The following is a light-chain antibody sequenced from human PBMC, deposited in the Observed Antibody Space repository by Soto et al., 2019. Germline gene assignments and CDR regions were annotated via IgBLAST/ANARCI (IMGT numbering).Light chain of an antibody. J-gene: IGKJ1*01. CDR3: QQHSTSLWA. V-gene: IGKV1-5*01. CDR2: DAS. CDR1: QSISSW. Sequence: DIPMTQSPSTLSASVGDRVTITCRASQSISSWLAWYQQKPGKAPKLLIYDASTLESGVPSRFSGSGSGTEFTLTISSLQPDDFATYYCQQHSTSLWAFGQGTKVEIK.